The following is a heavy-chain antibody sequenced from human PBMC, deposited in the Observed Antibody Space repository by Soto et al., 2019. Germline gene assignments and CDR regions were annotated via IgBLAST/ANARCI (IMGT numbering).Heavy chain of an antibody. CDR1: GYTFTSYD. CDR2: MNPNSGNT. J-gene: IGHJ4*02. V-gene: IGHV1-8*01. D-gene: IGHD3-16*01. Sequence: QVQLVQSGAEVKKPGASVKVSCKASGYTFTSYDINWVRQATGQGIEWMGWMNPNSGNTGYAQKIQGRVTMTRNTSVSPAYMELSSLRSEDTAVYYCAAGLFGMFTFGGVQDYWGRGTLVTVSS. CDR3: AAGLFGMFTFGGVQDY.